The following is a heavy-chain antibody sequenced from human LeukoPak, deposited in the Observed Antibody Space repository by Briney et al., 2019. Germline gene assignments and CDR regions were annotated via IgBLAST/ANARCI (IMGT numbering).Heavy chain of an antibody. J-gene: IGHJ4*02. CDR1: EFTFSSSW. D-gene: IGHD1-1*01. Sequence: GGSLRLSCAASEFTFSSSWMHWVCQAPEKGLEWVASIRDDGSAKYYMDSVKGRFTISRDDAKNSLSLQMRYMRVEDTATYYCARIQLYHGDFDSWGQGTLVTVSS. V-gene: IGHV3-7*01. CDR2: IRDDGSAK. CDR3: ARIQLYHGDFDS.